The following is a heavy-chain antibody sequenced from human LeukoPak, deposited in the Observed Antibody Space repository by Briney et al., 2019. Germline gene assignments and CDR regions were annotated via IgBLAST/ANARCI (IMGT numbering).Heavy chain of an antibody. D-gene: IGHD3-10*01. CDR1: GGSISSYY. V-gene: IGHV4-59*08. Sequence: SETLSLTCTVSGGSISSYYWSWIRQPPGKGLEWIGCIYYSGSTNYNPSLKSRVTISVDTSKNQFSLKLSSVTAADTAVYYCATFIHDLKLGSGFDYWGQGTLVTVSS. CDR2: IYYSGST. J-gene: IGHJ4*02. CDR3: ATFIHDLKLGSGFDY.